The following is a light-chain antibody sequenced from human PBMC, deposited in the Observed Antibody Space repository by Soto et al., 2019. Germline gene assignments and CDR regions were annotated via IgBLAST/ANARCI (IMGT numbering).Light chain of an antibody. V-gene: IGKV1-5*01. Sequence: DIQMTQSPSTLSASVGDRVTITCRASQSISSWLAWYQQKPGKATKLLIYDASSLESGVPSRLSGSGSGTEFTLTTSSLQPDDFATYYCQQYTSYPWTFGQGTQVDIX. CDR3: QQYTSYPWT. CDR1: QSISSW. J-gene: IGKJ1*01. CDR2: DAS.